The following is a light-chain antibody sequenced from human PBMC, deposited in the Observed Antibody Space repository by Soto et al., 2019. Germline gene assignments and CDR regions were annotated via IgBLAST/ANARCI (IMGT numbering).Light chain of an antibody. Sequence: DIQMTQAPSPLSASVGDRVTITCRASQTISTYLNWYQQKPGQAPNLLIYGASSLQSGVTPRFSGIGSGTDFTLSSSSLQPDDFATYYCQQTYSAPRTFGQGTKVDIK. CDR3: QQTYSAPRT. J-gene: IGKJ1*01. CDR2: GAS. CDR1: QTISTY. V-gene: IGKV1-39*01.